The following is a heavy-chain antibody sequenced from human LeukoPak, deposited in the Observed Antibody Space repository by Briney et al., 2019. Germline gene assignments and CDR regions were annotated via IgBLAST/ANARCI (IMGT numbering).Heavy chain of an antibody. CDR2: IKQDGSEK. CDR1: GFTFSSYG. CDR3: AKGPTTPYYYYYMDV. J-gene: IGHJ6*03. V-gene: IGHV3-7*01. D-gene: IGHD1-1*01. Sequence: PGGSLRLSCAASGFTFSSYGMSWVRQAPGKGLEWVANIKQDGSEKYYVDSVKGRFTISRDNAKNSLYLQMNSLRAEDTAVYYCAKGPTTPYYYYYMDVWGKGTTVTISS.